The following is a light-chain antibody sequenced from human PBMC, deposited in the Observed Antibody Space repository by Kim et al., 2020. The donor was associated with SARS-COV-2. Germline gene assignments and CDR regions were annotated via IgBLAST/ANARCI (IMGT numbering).Light chain of an antibody. CDR3: NSRDSSGNRWV. Sequence: ALGQTVRTPCQGDSLRSYYASWYQQKPGQAPVLVIYGKNNRPSGIPDRFSGSSSGNTASLTITGAQAEDEADYYCNSRDSSGNRWVFGGGTQLTVL. CDR2: GKN. J-gene: IGLJ3*02. V-gene: IGLV3-19*01. CDR1: SLRSYY.